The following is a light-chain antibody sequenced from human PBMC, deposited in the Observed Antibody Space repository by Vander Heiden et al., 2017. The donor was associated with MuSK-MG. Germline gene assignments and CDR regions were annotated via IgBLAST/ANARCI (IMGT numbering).Light chain of an antibody. CDR3: QSYDSSNVV. V-gene: IGLV6-57*01. CDR2: EDN. Sequence: NFMLTQTHSVSESPGKTVTISCTRSSGSIASNYVKWYQQRPGSSPTTVIYEDNQRPSGVPDRFSGSIDSSSNSASLTISGLKTEDEADYYCQSYDSSNVVFGGGTKLTVL. CDR1: SGSIASNY. J-gene: IGLJ2*01.